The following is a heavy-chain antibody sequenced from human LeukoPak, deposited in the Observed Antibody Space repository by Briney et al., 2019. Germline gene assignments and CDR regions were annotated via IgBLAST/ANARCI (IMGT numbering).Heavy chain of an antibody. Sequence: GGSLRLSCAASGFSFSVYEMHWVRQAPGKGLEWISDISSSGATIYYADSVKGRFTVSRDNAKNSLYLQMNSLRAEDTAVYYCATLTVATSFDYWGQGTLVTVSS. CDR1: GFSFSVYE. D-gene: IGHD5-12*01. J-gene: IGHJ4*02. CDR3: ATLTVATSFDY. V-gene: IGHV3-48*03. CDR2: ISSSGATI.